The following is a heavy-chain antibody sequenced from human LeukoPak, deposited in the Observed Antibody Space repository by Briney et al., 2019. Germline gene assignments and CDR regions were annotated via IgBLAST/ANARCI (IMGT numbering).Heavy chain of an antibody. CDR2: ISSSGSTI. D-gene: IGHD2-15*01. CDR1: GFTFSSYE. Sequence: PGGSLRLSCAASGFTFSSYEMNWVRQAPGKGLEWVSYISSSGSTIYYADSVKGRFTISRDNSKNTLYLQMNSLRAEDTAIYYCAKNGDRGAYCSGGSCYPYYYYIDVWGKGTTVTISS. J-gene: IGHJ6*03. V-gene: IGHV3-48*03. CDR3: AKNGDRGAYCSGGSCYPYYYYIDV.